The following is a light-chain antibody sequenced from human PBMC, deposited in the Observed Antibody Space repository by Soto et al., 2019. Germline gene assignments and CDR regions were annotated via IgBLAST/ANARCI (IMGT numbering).Light chain of an antibody. J-gene: IGKJ5*01. CDR3: QQYGSSPIT. V-gene: IGKV3-20*01. Sequence: EIVLTQSPGTLSLSPGERATLSCRASQSVSSNYLAWYQQKPGQAPRVLIYVASSRDTGIPDRFSGSGSGTDFNLTISRLEPEDFVVYYCQQYGSSPITFGQGTRLEIK. CDR2: VAS. CDR1: QSVSSNY.